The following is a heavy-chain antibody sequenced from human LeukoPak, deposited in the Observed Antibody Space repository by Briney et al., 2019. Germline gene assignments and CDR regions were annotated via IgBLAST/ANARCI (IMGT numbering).Heavy chain of an antibody. V-gene: IGHV4-34*01. CDR3: ARGSIYYGDSSVYFDY. CDR1: SGSFSGYF. J-gene: IGHJ4*02. Sequence: SETLSLTCAVYSGSFSGYFWTYVRQPPGMGLEWIGEINQRGSTNYNPSLKSRVTMSVDTSKNQFSLRLSSVTAADTAVYYCARGSIYYGDSSVYFDYWAQGTLVTVSP. CDR2: INQRGST. D-gene: IGHD3-22*01.